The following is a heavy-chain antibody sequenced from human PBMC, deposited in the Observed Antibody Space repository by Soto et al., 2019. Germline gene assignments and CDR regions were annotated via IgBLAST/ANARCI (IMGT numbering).Heavy chain of an antibody. CDR3: AKRFTLFGEVKLSPDFDY. CDR1: GFTFRSHA. CDR2: ISYSGSNT. Sequence: GGSLRLSCAASGFTFRSHAMSWVRQAPGKGLGWVSAISYSGSNTYYTDSVKGRFTISRDNSKNTLYLQMNSLRVEDTAIYYCAKRFTLFGEVKLSPDFDYWGQGTLVTVSS. D-gene: IGHD3-3*01. J-gene: IGHJ4*02. V-gene: IGHV3-23*01.